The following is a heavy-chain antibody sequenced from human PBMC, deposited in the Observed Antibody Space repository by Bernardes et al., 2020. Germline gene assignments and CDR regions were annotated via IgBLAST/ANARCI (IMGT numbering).Heavy chain of an antibody. J-gene: IGHJ4*02. D-gene: IGHD3-9*01. CDR2: IHQTVST. Sequence: SETLSLTCAVSGGSISSGAYSWSWLRQPPGKGLEWIGYIHQTVSTYYNPSLKSRVTMSVDRSKNQFSLKVASVTAADTAVYFCARGGYDLLTGYYPIDYWGQGALVTVSS. V-gene: IGHV4-30-2*01. CDR3: ARGGYDLLTGYYPIDY. CDR1: GGSISSGAYS.